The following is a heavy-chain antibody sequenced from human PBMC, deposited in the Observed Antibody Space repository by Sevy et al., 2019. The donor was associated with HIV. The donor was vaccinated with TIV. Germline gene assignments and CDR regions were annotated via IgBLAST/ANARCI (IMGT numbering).Heavy chain of an antibody. CDR2: ISFDGNKR. V-gene: IGHV3-30*18. Sequence: GGCLRLSCAASGFTFSSHGMHWVRRAPGKGLEWVGLISFDGNKRYYPDSVKGRFTISIDNSKNTLYLQMNGLRAEDTDVYYCAKGEGYCSGPSCNPGVSWGQGTLVTVSS. D-gene: IGHD2-15*01. CDR1: GFTFSSHG. CDR3: AKGEGYCSGPSCNPGVS. J-gene: IGHJ5*02.